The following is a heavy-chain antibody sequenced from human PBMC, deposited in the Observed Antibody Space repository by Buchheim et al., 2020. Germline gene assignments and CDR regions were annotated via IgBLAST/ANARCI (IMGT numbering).Heavy chain of an antibody. CDR2: ISYDGSNK. J-gene: IGHJ5*02. CDR1: GFTFSSYG. D-gene: IGHD7-27*01. V-gene: IGHV3-30*18. CDR3: AKDLLGASFDP. Sequence: QVQLVESGGGVVQPGRSLRLSCAASGFTFSSYGMHWVRQAPGKGLEWVAVISYDGSNKYYADSVKGRFTISRDNYKNTLYLQMNSLRAEDTAVYYCAKDLLGASFDPWGQGTL.